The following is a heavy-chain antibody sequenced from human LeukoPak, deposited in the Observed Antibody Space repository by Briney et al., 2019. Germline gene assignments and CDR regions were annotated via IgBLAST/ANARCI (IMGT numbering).Heavy chain of an antibody. CDR2: VRGSGESI. D-gene: IGHD2-15*01. Sequence: GGSLRLSCAASAFTFSSYTMSWVRQAPGKGLEWLSRVRGSGESIYYAHSVKGRFTISRDNSKTMLYLTMNRLRAEDTAVYYCASGTPDITGPYRWGQGTLVTVSS. J-gene: IGHJ5*02. CDR1: AFTFSSYT. CDR3: ASGTPDITGPYR. V-gene: IGHV3-23*01.